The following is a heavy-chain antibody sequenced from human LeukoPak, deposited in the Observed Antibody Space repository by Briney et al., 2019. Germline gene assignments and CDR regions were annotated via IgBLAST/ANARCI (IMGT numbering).Heavy chain of an antibody. CDR3: ATVRRSSGYYYSLYYFDY. D-gene: IGHD3-22*01. Sequence: ASVKVSCKVSGDTLTELSMHWVRQTPGKGLEWMGGFDPEDGETIYAQKFEGRVTMTEDTSTDTAYMELSSLRSEDTAVYYCATVRRSSGYYYSLYYFDYWGQGTLVTVSS. CDR1: GDTLTELS. V-gene: IGHV1-24*01. CDR2: FDPEDGET. J-gene: IGHJ4*02.